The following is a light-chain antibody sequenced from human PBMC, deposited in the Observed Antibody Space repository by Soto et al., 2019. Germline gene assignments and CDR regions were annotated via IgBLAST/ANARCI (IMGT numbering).Light chain of an antibody. V-gene: IGKV3-11*01. Sequence: EIVLTQSPATLSLSPGERATLSCRASQSVSSYLAWYQQKPGQAPRLLIYDASNRATGIPPRFSGSGSGTDFSLTISSIEPDDFAVYYCRQRSNWPPFTFGQGTRLEIK. J-gene: IGKJ5*01. CDR1: QSVSSY. CDR3: RQRSNWPPFT. CDR2: DAS.